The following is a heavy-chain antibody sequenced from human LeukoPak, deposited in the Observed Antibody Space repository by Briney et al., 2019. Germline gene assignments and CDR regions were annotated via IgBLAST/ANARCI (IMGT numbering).Heavy chain of an antibody. D-gene: IGHD4/OR15-4a*01. V-gene: IGHV1-46*01. CDR2: INLSGGST. CDR3: ARDLDYGEKSEDY. J-gene: IGHJ4*02. CDR1: GFTFINYY. Sequence: VASVKVSCKASGFTFINYYMHWVRQAPGQGLEWLGIINLSGGSTHYPQKFQDRVTMTRDTSTSTVYMELSSLRSEDTAVYYCARDLDYGEKSEDYWGQGTLVTVSP.